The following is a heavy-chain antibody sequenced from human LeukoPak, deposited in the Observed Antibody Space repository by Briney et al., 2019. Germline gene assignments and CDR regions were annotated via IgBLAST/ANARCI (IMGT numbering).Heavy chain of an antibody. Sequence: PGGSLRLSCAASGFTFSTYAMNWVREAPGKGLEWVSYITNNGSTIYYADFVKGRFTISRDKAENSLYLQMNSLRAEDTAIYYCARDQWLAYYYHGMDVWGQGTTVTVSS. CDR3: ARDQWLAYYYHGMDV. J-gene: IGHJ6*02. D-gene: IGHD6-19*01. CDR2: ITNNGSTI. CDR1: GFTFSTYA. V-gene: IGHV3-48*03.